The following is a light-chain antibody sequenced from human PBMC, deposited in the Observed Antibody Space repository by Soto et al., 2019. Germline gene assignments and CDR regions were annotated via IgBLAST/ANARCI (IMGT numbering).Light chain of an antibody. CDR3: LQDYSYPLT. V-gene: IGKV1-6*01. Sequence: ATQMTQSPSSLSASVGDRVTITCRASQGIRNDLGWYQQKPGKAPKLLIHTAPSLQSGVPSRFSGSGSGTDFTLTISSLQPEDFATYYCLQDYSYPLTFGGGTKVEI. J-gene: IGKJ4*01. CDR2: TAP. CDR1: QGIRND.